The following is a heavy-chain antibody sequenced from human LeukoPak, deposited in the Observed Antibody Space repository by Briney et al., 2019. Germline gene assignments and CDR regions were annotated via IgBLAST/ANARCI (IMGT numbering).Heavy chain of an antibody. CDR3: ARVTGYVVEDYFDY. CDR2: INHSGST. V-gene: IGHV4-30-2*02. D-gene: IGHD2-15*01. Sequence: SQTLSLTCAVSGGSISSGGYSWSWIRQPPGKGLEWIGEINHSGSTNYNPSLKSRVTISVDTSKNQFSLRLSSVTAADTAVYYCARVTGYVVEDYFDYWGQGTLVTVSS. J-gene: IGHJ4*02. CDR1: GGSISSGGYS.